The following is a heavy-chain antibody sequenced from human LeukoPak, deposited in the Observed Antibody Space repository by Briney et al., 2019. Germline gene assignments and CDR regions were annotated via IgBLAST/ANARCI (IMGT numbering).Heavy chain of an antibody. Sequence: ASVKVSCKASGYTFTSYGITWVRQAPGQGLEWMGWISAYSGNTNYAQKFQGRVTMTEDTSTDTAYMELSSLRSEDTAVYYCATGAYCGGDCYSYFQHWGQGTLVTVSS. J-gene: IGHJ1*01. V-gene: IGHV1-18*01. CDR3: ATGAYCGGDCYSYFQH. CDR1: GYTFTSYG. D-gene: IGHD2-21*02. CDR2: ISAYSGNT.